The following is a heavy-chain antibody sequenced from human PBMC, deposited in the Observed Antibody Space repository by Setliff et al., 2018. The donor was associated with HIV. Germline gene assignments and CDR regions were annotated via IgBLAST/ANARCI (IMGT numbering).Heavy chain of an antibody. V-gene: IGHV1-69*13. D-gene: IGHD2-15*01. CDR1: GGTFNSYA. CDR3: ARVDPCSGGYCHQNQYFYYMDV. Sequence: SVKVSCKASGGTFNSYAITWVRQAPGQGLEWMGGVIPRSGTAYHAQKFRDRVTITADESTSTAYMELSSLRSEVTAVYYCARVDPCSGGYCHQNQYFYYMDVWGKGTRVTVSS. CDR2: VIPRSGTA. J-gene: IGHJ6*03.